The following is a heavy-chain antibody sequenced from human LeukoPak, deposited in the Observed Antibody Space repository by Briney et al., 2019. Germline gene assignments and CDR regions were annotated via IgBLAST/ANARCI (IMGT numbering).Heavy chain of an antibody. Sequence: PGRSLRLSCAASGFTFSSYGMHWVRQAPGKGLEYVSAISSNGGSTYYADSVKGRFTISRDNSKNTLYLQMSSLRAEDTAVYYCVTRGRYSSGWGAFDIWGQGTMVTVSS. J-gene: IGHJ3*02. CDR3: VTRGRYSSGWGAFDI. CDR1: GFTFSSYG. CDR2: ISSNGGST. V-gene: IGHV3-64D*06. D-gene: IGHD6-19*01.